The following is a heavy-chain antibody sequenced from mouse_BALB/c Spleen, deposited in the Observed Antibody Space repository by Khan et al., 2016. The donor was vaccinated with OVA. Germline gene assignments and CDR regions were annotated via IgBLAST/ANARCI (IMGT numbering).Heavy chain of an antibody. CDR1: GFSLTNYG. CDR3: ARQPYYHYYIMDY. Sequence: VQLKESGPGLVAPSQSLSITCTISGFSLTNYGVHWVRQPPGKGLEWLGVIWSDGSTTYNSALKSRLSISKDNSKSQVFLKMNSLQTDDTAMYXCARQPYYHYYIMDYWGQGTSVTVSS. CDR2: IWSDGST. J-gene: IGHJ4*01. D-gene: IGHD2-10*01. V-gene: IGHV2-6-1*01.